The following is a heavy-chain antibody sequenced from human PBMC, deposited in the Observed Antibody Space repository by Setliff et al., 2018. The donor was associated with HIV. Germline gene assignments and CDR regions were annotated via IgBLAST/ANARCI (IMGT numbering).Heavy chain of an antibody. J-gene: IGHJ4*02. CDR3: ARGSRSHGGMFGH. D-gene: IGHD6-13*01. CDR2: INTSGRT. Sequence: PSETLSLTCSVFDGYINSGHFYWNWIRQPAGKALEWIGRINTSGRTNYNPSLRSRVTISVDTSSNQISLWLRSVTAADTAVYYCARGSRSHGGMFGHWGQGTLVTVSS. V-gene: IGHV4-61*02. CDR1: DGYINSGHFY.